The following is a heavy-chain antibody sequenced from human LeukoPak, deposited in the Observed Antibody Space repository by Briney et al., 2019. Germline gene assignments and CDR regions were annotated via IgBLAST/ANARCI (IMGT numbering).Heavy chain of an antibody. J-gene: IGHJ3*02. CDR1: GGSISSSSYY. D-gene: IGHD2-15*01. Sequence: PSETLSLTCTVSGGSISSSSYYWGWIRQPPGKGLEWIGSIYYSGSTYYNPSLKSRVTISVDTSKNQFSLKLSSVTAADTAVYYCAREPSRVVAATQNAFDIWGQGTMVTVSS. V-gene: IGHV4-39*07. CDR3: AREPSRVVAATQNAFDI. CDR2: IYYSGST.